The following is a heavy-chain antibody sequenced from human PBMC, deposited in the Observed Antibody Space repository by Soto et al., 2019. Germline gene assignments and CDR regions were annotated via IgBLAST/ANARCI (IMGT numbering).Heavy chain of an antibody. CDR2: IYSGGST. D-gene: IGHD3-16*01. J-gene: IGHJ6*02. V-gene: IGHV3-53*04. Sequence: EVQLVESGGGLVQPGGSLRLSCAASGFTVSSNYMSWVRQAPGKGLEWVSVIYSGGSTYYADSVKGRFTISRHNSKNTLYLQMNSLRAEDTAVYYCARDSGGVYREQDVWGQGTTVTVSS. CDR3: ARDSGGVYREQDV. CDR1: GFTVSSNY.